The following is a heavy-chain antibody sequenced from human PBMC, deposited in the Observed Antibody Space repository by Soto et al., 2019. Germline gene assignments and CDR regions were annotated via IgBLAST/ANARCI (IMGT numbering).Heavy chain of an antibody. CDR3: AKGQNSGTYRFYFDY. CDR2: ISASGGST. D-gene: IGHD1-26*01. J-gene: IGHJ4*02. CDR1: GITLSSYA. V-gene: IGHV3-23*01. Sequence: EVQLLESGGDLVQPGGSLRLSCAASGITLSSYAMSWVRQAPGKGPEWVSGISASGGSTSYADSVKGRFIISRDNSKNTLYLQMNSLRADDTAVYHCAKGQNSGTYRFYFDYWGQGALVTVSS.